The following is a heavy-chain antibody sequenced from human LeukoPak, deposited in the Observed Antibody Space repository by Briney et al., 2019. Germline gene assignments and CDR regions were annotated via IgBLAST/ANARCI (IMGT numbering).Heavy chain of an antibody. CDR3: AREASCSSTGCYGGSYGY. CDR1: GYTFTSNS. J-gene: IGHJ4*02. Sequence: SVKVSLKGSGYTFTSNSICWGRQARGPGVEGMGWISAYNGNTNYAQKLQGRVTMTTDTSTSTAYMELRSLRSDDTAVYYCAREASCSSTGCYGGSYGYWGQGTLVTVSS. D-gene: IGHD2-2*01. CDR2: ISAYNGNT. V-gene: IGHV1-18*04.